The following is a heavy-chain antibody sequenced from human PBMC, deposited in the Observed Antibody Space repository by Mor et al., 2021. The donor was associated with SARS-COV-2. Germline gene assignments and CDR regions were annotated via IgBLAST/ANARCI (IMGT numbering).Heavy chain of an antibody. Sequence: AASVKGRFTISRDESKKSLSLQMNSLKTEDPAVYYCARVGAIDTTGYRYIDCWGQGTLVTVSS. J-gene: IGHJ4*02. D-gene: IGHD3-22*01. CDR3: ARVGAIDTTGYRYIDC. V-gene: IGHV3-72*01.